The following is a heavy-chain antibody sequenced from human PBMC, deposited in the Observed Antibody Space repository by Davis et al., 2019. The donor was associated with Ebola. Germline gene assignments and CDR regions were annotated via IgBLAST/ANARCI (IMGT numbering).Heavy chain of an antibody. CDR1: GFTFSDYY. CDR2: IYSGGTT. V-gene: IGHV3-66*01. Sequence: GESLKISCAASGFTFSDYYMSWIRQAPGKGLEWVSVIYSGGTTRYADYADSVKGRFTISRDYSKNTLYLQMNSLRAEDTAVYYCAREYEDVLGFLEWGKKRDYYGMDVWGQGTTVTVSS. CDR3: AREYEDVLGFLEWGKKRDYYGMDV. D-gene: IGHD3-3*01. J-gene: IGHJ6*02.